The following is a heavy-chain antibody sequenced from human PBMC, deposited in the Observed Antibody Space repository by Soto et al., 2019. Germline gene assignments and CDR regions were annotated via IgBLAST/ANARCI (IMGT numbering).Heavy chain of an antibody. J-gene: IGHJ4*02. V-gene: IGHV3-30-3*01. D-gene: IGHD6-19*01. Sequence: QVQLVESGGGVVQPGRSLRLSCAASGFNFSSCDMHWVRQAPGKGLEWVAVVSHDGSNKYYADSVKGRVTISRDNSINTVYLQMNSLRAEDTAVYYCARVSIAVAGIAYYFDYWGQGTLVTVSS. CDR2: VSHDGSNK. CDR3: ARVSIAVAGIAYYFDY. CDR1: GFNFSSCD.